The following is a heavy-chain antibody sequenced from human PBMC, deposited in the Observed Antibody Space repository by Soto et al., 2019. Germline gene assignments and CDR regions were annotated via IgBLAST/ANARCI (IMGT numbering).Heavy chain of an antibody. J-gene: IGHJ6*02. CDR3: ARHKDAGSARGGMDV. Sequence: QVQLQESGPGLVKPSETLSLTCTVSGGSISNFYWTWIRQPPGKGLEWIGNVHYSGTTNYNPSVSSRVTPSVDTAKNHLSLNLTSVTAADTAVYYCARHKDAGSARGGMDVWGQGTTVTVSS. D-gene: IGHD6-25*01. V-gene: IGHV4-59*08. CDR2: VHYSGTT. CDR1: GGSISNFY.